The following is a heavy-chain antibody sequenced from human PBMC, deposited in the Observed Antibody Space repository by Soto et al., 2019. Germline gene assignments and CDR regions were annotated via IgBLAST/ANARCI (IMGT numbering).Heavy chain of an antibody. J-gene: IGHJ6*02. CDR2: IYPGDSDT. V-gene: IGHV5-51*01. Sequence: GESLKISCKGSGYSFTSYWIGWVRQMPGKGLEWMGIIYPGDSDTRYSPSFQGQVTISADKSISTAYLQWSSLKASDTAMYYCARHLSIFGVLYVDGMDVWGQGTTVTVSS. D-gene: IGHD3-3*01. CDR1: GYSFTSYW. CDR3: ARHLSIFGVLYVDGMDV.